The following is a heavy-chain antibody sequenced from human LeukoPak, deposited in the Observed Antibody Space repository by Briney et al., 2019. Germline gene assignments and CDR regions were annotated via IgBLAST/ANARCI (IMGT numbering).Heavy chain of an antibody. CDR3: ARSPRLGRYGYGPWELPVSYFDY. CDR2: MNPNSGNT. Sequence: GASVKVSCKASGYTFTSYDINWVRQATGQGLEWMGWMNPNSGNTGYAQKFQGRVTMTRNTSISTAYMELSSLRSEDTAVYYCARSPRLGRYGYGPWELPVSYFDYWGQGTLVTVSS. J-gene: IGHJ4*02. V-gene: IGHV1-8*01. D-gene: IGHD1-26*01. CDR1: GYTFTSYD.